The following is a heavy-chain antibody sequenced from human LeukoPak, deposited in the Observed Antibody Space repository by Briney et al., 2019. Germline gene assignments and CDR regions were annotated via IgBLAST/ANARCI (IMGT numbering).Heavy chain of an antibody. CDR2: ISSSSSYI. CDR3: ARISSSWYDY. D-gene: IGHD6-13*01. V-gene: IGHV3-21*01. J-gene: IGHJ4*02. CDR1: GFTFSSYS. Sequence: GGSMRLSCAASGFTFSSYSMNWVRQAPGKGLEWVSSISSSSSYIYYADSVKGRFTISRDNAKNSLYLQMNSLRAEDTAVYYCARISSSWYDYWGQGTLVTVSS.